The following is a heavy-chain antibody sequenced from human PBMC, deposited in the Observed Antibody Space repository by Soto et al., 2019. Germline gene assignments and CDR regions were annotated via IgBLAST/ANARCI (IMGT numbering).Heavy chain of an antibody. CDR2: ISGSGGST. Sequence: EVQLLESGGGLVQPGGSLRLSCAASGFTFSTYAMTWVRQAPGKVLEWVSVISGSGGSTYYADSVKGRFTISSDNSKNTMYLKVSTLRAEDTAVYYCAKVAKGRWLNYFDYWGQGTLVTVSS. D-gene: IGHD5-12*01. CDR1: GFTFSTYA. V-gene: IGHV3-23*01. J-gene: IGHJ4*02. CDR3: AKVAKGRWLNYFDY.